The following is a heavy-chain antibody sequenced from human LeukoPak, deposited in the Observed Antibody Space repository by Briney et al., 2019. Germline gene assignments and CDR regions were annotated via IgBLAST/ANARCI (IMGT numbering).Heavy chain of an antibody. CDR2: IYYSGST. CDR1: GGSISSYY. CDR3: ARATTGEPYSWFDP. D-gene: IGHD7-27*01. J-gene: IGHJ5*02. V-gene: IGHV4-59*01. Sequence: SETLSLTCTVSGGSISSYYWSWIRQPPGKGLEWIGYIYYSGSTNYNPSLRSRVTISVDTSKNQFSLKLSSVTAADTAVYYCARATTGEPYSWFDPWGQGTLVTVSS.